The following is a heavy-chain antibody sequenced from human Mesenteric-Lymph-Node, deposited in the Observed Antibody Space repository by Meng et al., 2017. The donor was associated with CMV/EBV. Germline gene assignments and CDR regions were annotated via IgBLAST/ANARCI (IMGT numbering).Heavy chain of an antibody. V-gene: IGHV1-2*06. D-gene: IGHD3-10*01. J-gene: IGHJ5*02. CDR1: YE. CDR2: INPNSGGT. Sequence: YEMKWERQATGQGREWRGRINPNSGGTNYAQNLQGRVTMTRDTSISTAYMELSRLRSDDTAVYYCARADITMVRGIIITSRWFDPWGQGTLVTVSS. CDR3: ARADITMVRGIIITSRWFDP.